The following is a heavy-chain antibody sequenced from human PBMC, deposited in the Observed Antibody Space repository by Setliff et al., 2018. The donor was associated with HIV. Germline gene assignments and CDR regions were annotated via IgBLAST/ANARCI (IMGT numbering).Heavy chain of an antibody. J-gene: IGHJ1*01. V-gene: IGHV3-49*04. Sequence: GGSLRLSCTASGFTFGDYAMSWVRQAPGKGLEWVGFIRSKAYGGTTEYAASVKGRFTISRDDSKSIAYLQMNSLKTEDTAVYYCTRDRWFGELVYFQHWGQGTLVTVSS. CDR1: GFTFGDYA. D-gene: IGHD3-10*01. CDR3: TRDRWFGELVYFQH. CDR2: IRSKAYGGTT.